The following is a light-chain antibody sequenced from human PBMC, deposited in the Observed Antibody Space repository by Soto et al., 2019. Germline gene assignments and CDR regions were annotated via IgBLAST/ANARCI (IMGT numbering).Light chain of an antibody. CDR1: NSNIGAGYD. CDR2: SNN. CDR3: AAWDDSLNGWV. V-gene: IGLV1-44*01. J-gene: IGLJ3*02. Sequence: QSVLTQPPSLSGAPGQRVTISCTGSNSNIGAGYDVYWYQQLPGTAPKLLIYSNNQRPSGVPDRFSGSKSGTSASLAISGLQSEDEADYYCAAWDDSLNGWVFGGGTKLTVL.